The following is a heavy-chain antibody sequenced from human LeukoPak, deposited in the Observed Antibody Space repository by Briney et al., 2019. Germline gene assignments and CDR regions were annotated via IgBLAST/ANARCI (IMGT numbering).Heavy chain of an antibody. CDR1: GFTFSSYS. J-gene: IGHJ4*02. CDR2: ITSSSSYI. D-gene: IGHD4-11*01. Sequence: GGSLRLSCAASGFTFSSYSMNWVRQAPGKGLEWVSSITSSSSYIYYADSVKGRFTISRHNAKNSLYLQLNSLRAEDTAVYYCVRSYDDYTNGRFDSWGQGTLVTVSS. CDR3: VRSYDDYTNGRFDS. V-gene: IGHV3-21*01.